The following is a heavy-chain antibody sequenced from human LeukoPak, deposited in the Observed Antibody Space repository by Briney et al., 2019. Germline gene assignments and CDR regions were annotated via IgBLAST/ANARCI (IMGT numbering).Heavy chain of an antibody. CDR1: GFTFGPYG. CDR2: IKQDGSKK. D-gene: IGHD3-16*02. CDR3: AKDTGGPIDW. V-gene: IGHV3-7*01. Sequence: GGSRRLSCAAPGFTFGPYGMTWFRQPPGKGLEWVANIKQDGSKKYYVDSVKGRFTISRDNAKNSLYLQMNSLRAEDTAVYYCAKDTGGPIDWWGQGTLVTVSS. J-gene: IGHJ4*02.